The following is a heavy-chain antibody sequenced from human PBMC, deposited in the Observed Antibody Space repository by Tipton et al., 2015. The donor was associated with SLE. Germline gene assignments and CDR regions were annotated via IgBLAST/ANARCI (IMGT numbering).Heavy chain of an antibody. CDR3: ARGGTYHDSSGNIDY. D-gene: IGHD3-22*01. CDR2: VYDIEFT. V-gene: IGHV4-59*01. Sequence: LRLSCTVSGGSISTYYWNWIRQPPGKGLEWIGYVYDIEFTNYNPSLKSRVTISLDTSKNQFSLKLSSVTAADTAVYYCARGGTYHDSSGNIDYWGQGTLVTASS. CDR1: GGSISTYY. J-gene: IGHJ4*02.